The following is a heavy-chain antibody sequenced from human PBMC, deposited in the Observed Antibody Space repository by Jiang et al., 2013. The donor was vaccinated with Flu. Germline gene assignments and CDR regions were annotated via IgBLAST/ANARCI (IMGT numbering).Heavy chain of an antibody. V-gene: IGHV1-69*01. Sequence: GAEVKKPGSSVKVSCKASGGTFSSYAISWVRQAPGQGLEWMGGIIPIFGTANYAQKFQGRVTITADESTSTAYMELSSLRSEDTAVYYCARDLGCSGGSCYSYYYYGMDVWGQGTTVTVSS. CDR1: GGTFSSYA. J-gene: IGHJ6*02. CDR3: ARDLGCSGGSCYSYYYYGMDV. D-gene: IGHD2-15*01. CDR2: IIPIFGTA.